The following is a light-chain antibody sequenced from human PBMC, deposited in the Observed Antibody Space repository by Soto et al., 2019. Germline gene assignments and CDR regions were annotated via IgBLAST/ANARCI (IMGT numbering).Light chain of an antibody. J-gene: IGLJ2*01. V-gene: IGLV2-8*01. CDR2: EVS. CDR3: SSYAGSNNSDQHSFVV. Sequence: QSALTQPPSASGSPGQSVTISCTGTSSDVGGYNYVSWYQQHPGKAPKLMIYEVSKRPSGVPDRFSGSKSGNTASLTVSGLQAEDEADYYCSSYAGSNNSDQHSFVVFGGGTKLTVL. CDR1: SSDVGGYNY.